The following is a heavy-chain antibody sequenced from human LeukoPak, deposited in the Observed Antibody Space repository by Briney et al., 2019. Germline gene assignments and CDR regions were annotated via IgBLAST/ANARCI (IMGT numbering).Heavy chain of an antibody. CDR1: GYTFTSYG. Sequence: GASVKVSCKASGYTFTSYGISWVRQAPGQGLEWMGIINPSGGSTSYAQKFQGRVTMTRDTSTSTVYMELSSLRSEDTAVYYCARVGIQLWYDYWGQGTLVTVSS. J-gene: IGHJ4*02. CDR2: INPSGGST. CDR3: ARVGIQLWYDY. V-gene: IGHV1-46*01. D-gene: IGHD5-18*01.